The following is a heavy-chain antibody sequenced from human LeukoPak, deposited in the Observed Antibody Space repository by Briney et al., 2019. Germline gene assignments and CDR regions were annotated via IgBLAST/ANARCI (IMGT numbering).Heavy chain of an antibody. Sequence: GGSLRLSCAASGFALGNYEMNWVRQAPGRGLEWVAFISSSGGTMYYADSVRGRFTLSRDYAKSSLYLQMNSLRAEDTAAYYCARTEMSPFYYYGMDVWGQGTTVTVAS. D-gene: IGHD5-24*01. CDR2: ISSSGGTM. J-gene: IGHJ6*02. CDR3: ARTEMSPFYYYGMDV. CDR1: GFALGNYE. V-gene: IGHV3-48*03.